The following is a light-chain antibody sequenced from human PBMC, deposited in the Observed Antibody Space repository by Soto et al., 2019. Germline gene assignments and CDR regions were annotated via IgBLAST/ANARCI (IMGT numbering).Light chain of an antibody. Sequence: QSVLTQPRSVSGSPGQSPTISCTGTSSDVGGYNYVSWYQQHPGKVPKLMIYDVTKRPSGVPDRFSGSKSGNTASLTISGLQSEDEADYYCCSHAGSYTYVFGTGTKVTVL. CDR3: CSHAGSYTYV. V-gene: IGLV2-11*01. J-gene: IGLJ1*01. CDR2: DVT. CDR1: SSDVGGYNY.